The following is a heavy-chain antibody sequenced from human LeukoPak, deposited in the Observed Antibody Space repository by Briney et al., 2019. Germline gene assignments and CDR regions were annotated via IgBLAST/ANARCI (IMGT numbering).Heavy chain of an antibody. CDR2: INHSGST. D-gene: IGHD4-23*01. V-gene: IGHV4-34*01. CDR3: ARDIYGGNSRYYYYYMDV. Sequence: SETLSLTCAVYGGSFSGYYWSWIRQPPGKGLEWIGEINHSGSTNYNPSLKSRVTISVDTSKNQFSLKLSSVTAADTAVYYCARDIYGGNSRYYYYYMDVWGKGTTVTVSS. CDR1: GGSFSGYY. J-gene: IGHJ6*03.